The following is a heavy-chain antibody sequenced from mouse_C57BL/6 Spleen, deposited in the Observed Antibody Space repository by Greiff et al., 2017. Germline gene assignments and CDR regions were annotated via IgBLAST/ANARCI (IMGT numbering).Heavy chain of an antibody. CDR1: GYTFTDYY. V-gene: IGHV1-26*01. CDR3: AVGATSSYYAMDY. J-gene: IGHJ4*01. D-gene: IGHD3-1*01. Sequence: EVQLQQSGPELVKPGASVKISCKASGYTFTDYYMNWVKQSHGKSLEWIGDINPNNGGTSYNQKFKGKATLTVDKSSSTAYMELRSLTSEDSAVYYCAVGATSSYYAMDYWGQGTSVTVSS. CDR2: INPNNGGT.